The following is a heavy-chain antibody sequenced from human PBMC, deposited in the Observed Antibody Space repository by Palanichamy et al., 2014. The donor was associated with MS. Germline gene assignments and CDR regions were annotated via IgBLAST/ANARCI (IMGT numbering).Heavy chain of an antibody. J-gene: IGHJ6*02. Sequence: EVQLVESGGGLVQPGGSLRLSCAASGFTFSSIWMTWVRQAPGKGLEWVANMNQGGSEKYYVDSVEGRFTISRDNAKNSLYLQMNSLRAEDTAVYYCARLHNYYAMDVWGQGTTVTVSS. CDR2: MNQGGSEK. CDR1: GFTFSSIW. V-gene: IGHV3-7*02. CDR3: ARLHNYYAMDV.